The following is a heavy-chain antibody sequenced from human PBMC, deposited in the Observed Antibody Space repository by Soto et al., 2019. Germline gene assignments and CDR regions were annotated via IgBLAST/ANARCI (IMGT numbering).Heavy chain of an antibody. Sequence: QVQLLQSGGEVKRPGASVKVSCKTSGYTFSNYGITWVRQAPGQPLEWLGWISLYSDGTNYAQKFQGRVSMTTDTSTTKASIELRSLRSDDRAVYYCARVVPGAEAWFGPWGQGNLVTVSS. V-gene: IGHV1-18*01. CDR1: GYTFSNYG. CDR3: ARVVPGAEAWFGP. J-gene: IGHJ5*02. D-gene: IGHD2-2*01. CDR2: ISLYSDGT.